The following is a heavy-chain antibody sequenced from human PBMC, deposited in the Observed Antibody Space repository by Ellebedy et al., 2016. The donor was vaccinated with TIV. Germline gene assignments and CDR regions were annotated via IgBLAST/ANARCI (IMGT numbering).Heavy chain of an antibody. Sequence: AASVKVSCKASGYTFTAFYIHWVRQAPGHGLEWMGWINPHSGTTTYAQKFQGRVTMSRDTSISTAYMKLSSLRSDDTAIYYCARDVRDAYTLYNWFDPWGQGTLVTVSS. CDR3: ARDVRDAYTLYNWFDP. CDR1: GYTFTAFY. D-gene: IGHD5-24*01. V-gene: IGHV1-2*02. J-gene: IGHJ5*02. CDR2: INPHSGTT.